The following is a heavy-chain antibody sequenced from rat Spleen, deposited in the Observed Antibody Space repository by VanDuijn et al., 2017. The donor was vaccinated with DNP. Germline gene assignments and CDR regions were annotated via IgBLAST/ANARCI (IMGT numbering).Heavy chain of an antibody. J-gene: IGHJ3*01. Sequence: EVQLVESGGGLVQPGGSLKLSCEASGFTFSNHGMAWVRQAPTKGLEWVASINTGGDITYYRDSVKGRFTISRDNAKNTQYLQMDSLRSEDTATYYCARHEDYSSYIYGFPYWGQGTLVTVFS. CDR1: GFTFSNHG. CDR2: INTGGDIT. CDR3: ARHEDYSSYIYGFPY. D-gene: IGHD1-2*01. V-gene: IGHV5S13*01.